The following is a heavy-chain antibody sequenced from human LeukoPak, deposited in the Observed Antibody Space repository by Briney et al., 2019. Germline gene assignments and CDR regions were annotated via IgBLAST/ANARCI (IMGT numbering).Heavy chain of an antibody. Sequence: SETLSLTCAVYGGSFSGYYWSWIRQPPGKGLEWIGEINHSGSTNYNPSLKSRVTISVDTSKNQFSLKLSSVTAADTAAYYCARGGHGAQNRYYMDVWGKGTTVTVSS. V-gene: IGHV4-34*01. J-gene: IGHJ6*03. D-gene: IGHD4-17*01. CDR1: GGSFSGYY. CDR3: ARGGHGAQNRYYMDV. CDR2: INHSGST.